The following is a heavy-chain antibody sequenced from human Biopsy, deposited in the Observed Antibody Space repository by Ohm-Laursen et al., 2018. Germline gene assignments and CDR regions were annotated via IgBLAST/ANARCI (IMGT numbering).Heavy chain of an antibody. D-gene: IGHD7-27*01. CDR2: IYYTGHT. V-gene: IGHV4-59*01. Sequence: TLSLTWAVSGGSIKSYYWNWIRQSPGKGLEWIGFIYYTGHTNYNPSLESRATISVDTSKNQFSLKVISVTAADTAVYYCARLTGDPSYWGQGILVTVSS. CDR1: GGSIKSYY. J-gene: IGHJ4*02. CDR3: ARLTGDPSY.